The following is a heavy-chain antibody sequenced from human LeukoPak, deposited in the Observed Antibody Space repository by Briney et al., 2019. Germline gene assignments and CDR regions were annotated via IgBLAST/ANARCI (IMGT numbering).Heavy chain of an antibody. CDR1: GFTFSSYA. V-gene: IGHV3-30-3*02. Sequence: GSLRLSCAASGFTFSSYAMHWVRQAPGKGLEWVAVISYDGSNKYYADAVKGRFTISRDNSKNTVYLQMNSLRAEDTAVYYCANEIRPNDYWGQGTLVTVSS. J-gene: IGHJ4*02. D-gene: IGHD4-17*01. CDR2: ISYDGSNK. CDR3: ANEIRPNDY.